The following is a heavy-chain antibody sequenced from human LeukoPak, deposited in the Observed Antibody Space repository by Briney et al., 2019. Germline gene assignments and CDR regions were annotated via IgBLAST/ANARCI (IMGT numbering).Heavy chain of an antibody. Sequence: ASVKVSCKVSGYTLTELSMHWVRQAPGKGLEWMGGFDPEDGETIYAQKFQGRVTMTEDTSTDTAYMELSSLRSEDTAVYYCATVGYVAGYFDYWGQGTPVTVSS. V-gene: IGHV1-24*01. J-gene: IGHJ4*02. CDR1: GYTLTELS. CDR3: ATVGYVAGYFDY. CDR2: FDPEDGET. D-gene: IGHD5-12*01.